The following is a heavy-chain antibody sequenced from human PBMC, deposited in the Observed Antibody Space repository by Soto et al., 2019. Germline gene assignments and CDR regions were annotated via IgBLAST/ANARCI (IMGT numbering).Heavy chain of an antibody. J-gene: IGHJ4*02. V-gene: IGHV4-34*01. D-gene: IGHD2-15*01. Sequence: SETLSLTCAVYGGSFSGYYWSWIRQPPGKGLEWIGEINHSGSTNYNPYLKSRVTISVDTSKNQFSLKLSSVTAADTAVYYCASEVVAASRFYWGQGTLVTVSS. CDR2: INHSGST. CDR3: ASEVVAASRFY. CDR1: GGSFSGYY.